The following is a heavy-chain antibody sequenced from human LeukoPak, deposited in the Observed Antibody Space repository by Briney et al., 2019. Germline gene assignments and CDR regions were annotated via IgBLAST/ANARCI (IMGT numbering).Heavy chain of an antibody. Sequence: SETLSLTCAVYGGSFSGYNWSWIRQTPGKGLEWIGKINHSGSTNYNPSLNSRVTISVHTSKNQFSLKLSSVTTADTAVYYCASGLYKPRSSGSYYYMDVWGKGTTVTVSS. CDR2: INHSGST. CDR1: GGSFSGYN. D-gene: IGHD6-25*01. V-gene: IGHV4-34*01. CDR3: ASGLYKPRSSGSYYYMDV. J-gene: IGHJ6*03.